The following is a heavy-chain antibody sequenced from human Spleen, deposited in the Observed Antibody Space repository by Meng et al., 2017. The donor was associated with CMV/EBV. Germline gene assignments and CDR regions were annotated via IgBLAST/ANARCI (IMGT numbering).Heavy chain of an antibody. CDR3: AKSRNGDLGDWYFDL. V-gene: IGHV3-23*01. CDR1: GFTFSSYA. D-gene: IGHD3-10*01. J-gene: IGHJ2*01. Sequence: GESLKISCAASGFTFSSYAMSWVRQAPGKGLEWVSAISGSGGSTYYADSVKGRFTISRDNSKNTLYLQMNSLRAEDTAVYYCAKSRNGDLGDWYFDLWGRGTLVTVSS. CDR2: ISGSGGST.